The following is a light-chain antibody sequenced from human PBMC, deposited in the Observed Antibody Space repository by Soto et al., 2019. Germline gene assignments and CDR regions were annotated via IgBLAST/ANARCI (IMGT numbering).Light chain of an antibody. Sequence: QSALTQPASVSGSPGQSITIPCTGTSSDVGAYNFVSWYQQYPGKAPKLMIYEVSNRPSGVSNRFSGSKSDNTASLTISGLQAEDEADYYCSSYTSSNTLEVFGSGTKVTVL. CDR3: SSYTSSNTLEV. V-gene: IGLV2-14*01. CDR2: EVS. CDR1: SSDVGAYNF. J-gene: IGLJ1*01.